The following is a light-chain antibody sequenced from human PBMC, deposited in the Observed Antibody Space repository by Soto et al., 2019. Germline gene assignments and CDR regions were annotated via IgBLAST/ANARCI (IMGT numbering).Light chain of an antibody. V-gene: IGLV2-14*03. CDR3: CSYTTSSTWV. CDR2: EVN. Sequence: QSALTQPASVSGSPGQSITLSCTGTSSDIGNYNYVSWFQQHPGNAPKLIIYEVNNRPSGVSNRFSGSKSGNTASLTISGLQAEDEADSYCCSYTTSSTWVFGGGTKLTVL. J-gene: IGLJ3*02. CDR1: SSDIGNYNY.